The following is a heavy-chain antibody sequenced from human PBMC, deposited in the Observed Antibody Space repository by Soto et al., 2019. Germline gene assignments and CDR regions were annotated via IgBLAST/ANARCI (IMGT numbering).Heavy chain of an antibody. V-gene: IGHV1-18*01. CDR1: GYTFTSYG. J-gene: IGHJ4*02. CDR3: AMDWSRYYQSSGLMWFD. CDR2: ISAPNGDT. D-gene: IGHD3-22*01. Sequence: ASLKVSCKASGYTFTSYGISCVRQAPGQGLEWVGWISAPNGDTRYAPNLQGRITMTTDTFTNTASMELTSLTSDDTAVYYCAMDWSRYYQSSGLMWFDWGQGPLGTVSS.